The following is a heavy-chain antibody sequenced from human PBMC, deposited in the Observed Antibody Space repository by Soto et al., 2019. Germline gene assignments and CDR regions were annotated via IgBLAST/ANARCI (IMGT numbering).Heavy chain of an antibody. CDR3: ARHRGYGSGSYCDY. Sequence: QVQLQESGPGLVKPSETLSLTCKVTGGSISGFYWSWIRQSPGKGLEWIAYIYYSGTTNYNPSLKSRVTILVDTTKKPFSLNLTSVTAADTAVYYCARHRGYGSGSYCDYWGRGTLFTVSS. D-gene: IGHD3-10*01. J-gene: IGHJ4*02. V-gene: IGHV4-59*08. CDR2: IYYSGTT. CDR1: GGSISGFY.